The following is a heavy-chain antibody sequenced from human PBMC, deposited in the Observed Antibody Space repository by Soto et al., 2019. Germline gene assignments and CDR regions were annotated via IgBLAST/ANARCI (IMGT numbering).Heavy chain of an antibody. CDR1: GGSISRNY. CDR3: ARGDYLVSAVWFDP. CDR2: IYNSGST. V-gene: IGHV4-59*01. J-gene: IGHJ5*02. D-gene: IGHD5-12*01. Sequence: PSETLSLTCTVSGGSISRNYWSWIRQSPGKGLEWIGYIYNSGSTNYNPSLKSRVTISVDTSKNQFSLKLSSVTAADTAVYYCARGDYLVSAVWFDPWGQGPLVTVSS.